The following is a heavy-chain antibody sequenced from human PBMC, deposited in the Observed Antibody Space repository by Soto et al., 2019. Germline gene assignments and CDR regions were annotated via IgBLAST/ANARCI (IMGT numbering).Heavy chain of an antibody. CDR3: TEGSGSYGGNYDY. CDR2: ISWNSGIV. Sequence: LVESGGGWVQPGRSLRLSCAASGFDFDSYDMNWVRQSPEKGLEWVACISWNSGIVAYADSVRGRFTISRDNARNSLCLQMDSLRPEDSALYYCTEGSGSYGGNYDYWGQGTLGTVSS. V-gene: IGHV3-9*01. D-gene: IGHD5-12*01. J-gene: IGHJ4*02. CDR1: GFDFDSYD.